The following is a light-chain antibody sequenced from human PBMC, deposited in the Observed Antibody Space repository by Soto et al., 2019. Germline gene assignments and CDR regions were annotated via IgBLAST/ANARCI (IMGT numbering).Light chain of an antibody. V-gene: IGLV2-8*01. CDR3: SYYAGIKRVL. CDR1: SSDVGGYDY. CDR2: EVT. Sequence: QSALTQPPSAAGSPGQSVTISCTGTSSDVGGYDYVSWYQQQSGKAPQLLIYEVTKLPSGVPDRFSGSKSGNTASLTVSGIQAEDEADYYCSYYAGIKRVLFGPGTKLTVL. J-gene: IGLJ1*01.